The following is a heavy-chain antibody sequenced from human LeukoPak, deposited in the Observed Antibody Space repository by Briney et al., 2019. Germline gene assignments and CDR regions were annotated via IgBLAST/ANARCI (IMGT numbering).Heavy chain of an antibody. J-gene: IGHJ3*02. V-gene: IGHV3-74*01. CDR1: GFTFSSHW. D-gene: IGHD1-26*01. CDR3: ARDRIVGATSVDGFDI. CDR2: INSDGSSA. Sequence: GGSLRLSCAASGFTFSSHWMHWVRQVPGRGLVWVSRINSDGSSATYTDSVKGRFAISRDNARNTLYRQMNSLRAEDTAVYYCARDRIVGATSVDGFDIWGQGTMVTVSS.